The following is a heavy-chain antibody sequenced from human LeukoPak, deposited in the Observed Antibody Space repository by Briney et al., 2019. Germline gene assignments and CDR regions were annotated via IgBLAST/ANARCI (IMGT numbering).Heavy chain of an antibody. V-gene: IGHV3-23*01. CDR1: GFTFSSYG. Sequence: PGGSLRLSCAASGFTFSSYGMSWVRQAPGKGLEWVSAISGSGGSTYYADSVKGRFAISRDNSKNTLYLQMNSLRAEDTAVYYCAKDRVAAAGTLRAPNYNWFDPWGQGTLVTVSS. CDR3: AKDRVAAAGTLRAPNYNWFDP. D-gene: IGHD6-13*01. J-gene: IGHJ5*02. CDR2: ISGSGGST.